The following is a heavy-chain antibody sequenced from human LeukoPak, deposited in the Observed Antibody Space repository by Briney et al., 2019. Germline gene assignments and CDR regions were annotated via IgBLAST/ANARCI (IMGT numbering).Heavy chain of an antibody. J-gene: IGHJ4*02. CDR1: GYTFTTNG. CDR2: ISVYNGNT. V-gene: IGHV1-18*01. Sequence: ASVKVSCKASGYTFTTNGISWVRQAPGQGLEWMGWISVYNGNTNYAQKLQGRVTMTRDTSTSTAYLELRSLRSDDTAVYYCARENYYDSSANSTPFDYWGQGTLVTVSS. D-gene: IGHD3-22*01. CDR3: ARENYYDSSANSTPFDY.